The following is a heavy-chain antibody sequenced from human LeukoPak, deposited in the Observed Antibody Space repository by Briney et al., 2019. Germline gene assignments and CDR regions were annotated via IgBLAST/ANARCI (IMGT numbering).Heavy chain of an antibody. CDR3: ARKSSGYYFDY. V-gene: IGHV2-70*04. CDR1: GFSRSISGMR. CDR2: IDWDDEK. D-gene: IGHD3-22*01. Sequence: SGPTLVNPTQTLTLTCTFSGFSRSISGMRVSWIRQPPGKALEWLARIDWDDEKFYSTSLKTRLTISKDTSKNQVVLTMTNMDPVDTATYYCARKSSGYYFDYWGQGTLVTVSS. J-gene: IGHJ4*02.